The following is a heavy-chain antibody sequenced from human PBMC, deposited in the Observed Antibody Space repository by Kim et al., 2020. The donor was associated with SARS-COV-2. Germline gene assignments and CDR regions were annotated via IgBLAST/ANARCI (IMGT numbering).Heavy chain of an antibody. CDR3: ASAVYYVASFDI. J-gene: IGHJ3*02. D-gene: IGHD3-16*01. V-gene: IGHV5-51*01. Sequence: RYSPSFQGQVTISADKSISTAYLQWSSLKASDTAMYYCASAVYYVASFDIWGQGTMVTVSS.